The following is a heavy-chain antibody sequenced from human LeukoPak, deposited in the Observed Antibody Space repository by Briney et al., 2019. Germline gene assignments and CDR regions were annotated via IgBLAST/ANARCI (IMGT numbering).Heavy chain of an antibody. J-gene: IGHJ3*02. CDR2: ISQDETNK. V-gene: IGHV3-30*04. CDR1: GFTFSTLV. CDR3: VRESDAFDI. Sequence: GRSLRLSCAASGFTFSTLVMHWVRQAPGKGLEWVAAISQDETNKYYVDSVKGRFTISRDNSRKTLDLQMNSLRTEGTAIYQCVRESDAFDIWGQGTMVTVSS.